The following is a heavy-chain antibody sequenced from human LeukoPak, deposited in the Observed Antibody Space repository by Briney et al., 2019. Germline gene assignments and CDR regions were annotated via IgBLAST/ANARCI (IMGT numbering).Heavy chain of an antibody. CDR2: IIPILGIA. Sequence: SVKVSCKASGGTFSSYAISWVRQAPGQGLEWMGRIIPILGIANYAQKFQGRVTITADKSTSTAYMELSSLRSEDTAVYYCARGTPLVPAAHDYWGQGTLVTVSS. CDR1: GGTFSSYA. D-gene: IGHD2-2*01. V-gene: IGHV1-69*04. CDR3: ARGTPLVPAAHDY. J-gene: IGHJ4*02.